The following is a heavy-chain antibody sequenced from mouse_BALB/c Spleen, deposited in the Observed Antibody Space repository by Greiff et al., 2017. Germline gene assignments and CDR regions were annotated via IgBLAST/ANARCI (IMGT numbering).Heavy chain of an antibody. Sequence: VQLKESGPGLVKPSQSLSLTCTVTGYSITSDYAWNWIRQFPGNKLEWMGYISYSGSTSYNPSLKSRISITRDTSKNQFFLQLNSVTTEDTATYYCARGDGYDAFAYGGQGTLVTVSA. V-gene: IGHV3-2*02. CDR3: ARGDGYDAFAY. CDR2: ISYSGST. D-gene: IGHD2-2*01. J-gene: IGHJ3*01. CDR1: GYSITSDYA.